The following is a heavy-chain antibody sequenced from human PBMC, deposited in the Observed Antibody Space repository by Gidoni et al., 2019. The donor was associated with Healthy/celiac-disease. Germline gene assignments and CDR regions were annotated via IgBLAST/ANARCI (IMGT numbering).Heavy chain of an antibody. J-gene: IGHJ3*02. Sequence: QVQLVESGGGVVQPGRSLRLSCAASGFTFSSYGMHWVRQAPGTGMEWVAVISYDGSNKYYADSGKGRFTISRDNSKNTLYLQMNSLRAEDTAVYYCAKGWELLWSAFDIWGQGTMVTVSS. CDR2: ISYDGSNK. CDR3: AKGWELLWSAFDI. CDR1: GFTFSSYG. V-gene: IGHV3-30*18. D-gene: IGHD1-26*01.